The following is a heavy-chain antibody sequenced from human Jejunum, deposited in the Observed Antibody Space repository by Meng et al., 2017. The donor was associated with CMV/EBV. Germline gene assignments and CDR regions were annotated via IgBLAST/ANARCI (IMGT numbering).Heavy chain of an antibody. D-gene: IGHD5-12*01. CDR2: ILYHGST. V-gene: IGHV4-59*01. J-gene: IGHJ4*02. CDR3: ARGASGGYRFDY. Sequence: QWPSKQSGPAVVMPSASLSLTCSVSGGPISRYYWSWIRQPPGQKKAWIGHILYHGSTTYNPSPKSRVTISVDMSKNQFSLNLGSVNAADTAVYYCARGASGGYRFDYWGQGTLVTVSS. CDR1: GGPISRYY.